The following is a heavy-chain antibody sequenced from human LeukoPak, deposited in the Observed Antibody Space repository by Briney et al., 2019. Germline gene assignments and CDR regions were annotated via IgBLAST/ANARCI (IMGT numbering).Heavy chain of an antibody. CDR2: INHSGST. CDR3: ARQTIFGVVIIPASPYNWFDP. D-gene: IGHD3-3*01. V-gene: IGHV4-34*01. J-gene: IGHJ5*02. CDR1: GGSFSGYY. Sequence: PSETLSLTCAVYGGSFSGYYWSWIRQPPGKGLEWIGEINHSGSTNYNPSLKSRVTISVDTSKNQFSLKLSSVTAADTAVYYCARQTIFGVVIIPASPYNWFDPWGQGTLVTVSS.